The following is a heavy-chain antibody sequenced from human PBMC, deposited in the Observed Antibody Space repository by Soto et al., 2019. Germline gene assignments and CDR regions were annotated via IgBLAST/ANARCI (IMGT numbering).Heavy chain of an antibody. CDR3: ARGWDYTDYYGDF. Sequence: QVQLVQSGPEVKKSGASVKVSCKASGYGFMNYGISWVRQAPGQGLEWMGWISTYNGNTDYAQKFQDRVTMTADASINTAYRELRNLRSNDTAVYFCARGWDYTDYYGDFWGQGTLVTVSS. J-gene: IGHJ4*02. CDR1: GYGFMNYG. V-gene: IGHV1-18*01. CDR2: ISTYNGNT. D-gene: IGHD4-17*01.